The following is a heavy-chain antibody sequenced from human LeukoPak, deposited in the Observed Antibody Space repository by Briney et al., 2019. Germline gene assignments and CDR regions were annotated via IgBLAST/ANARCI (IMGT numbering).Heavy chain of an antibody. CDR3: ARDLSGGGIDY. CDR1: GFAVSSNY. V-gene: IGHV3-66*01. Sequence: GGSLRLSCAASGFAVSSNYMSWVRQAPGKGLEWVSVIYSGGSTYYADSVKGRFTISRDNSKNTLYLQMNSLRAEDTAVYYCARDLSGGGIDYWGQGTLVTVSS. D-gene: IGHD2-15*01. CDR2: IYSGGST. J-gene: IGHJ4*02.